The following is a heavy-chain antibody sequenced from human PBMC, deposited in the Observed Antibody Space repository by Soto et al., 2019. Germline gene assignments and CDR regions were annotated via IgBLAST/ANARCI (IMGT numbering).Heavy chain of an antibody. CDR1: GFTFSSYG. CDR2: ISYDGSNK. D-gene: IGHD5-12*01. J-gene: IGHJ6*02. V-gene: IGHV3-30*18. Sequence: GGSLRLSCAASGFTFSSYGMHWVRQAPGKGLEWVAVISYDGSNKYYADSVKGRLTISRDNSKNTLYLQMNSLRAEDTAVYYCAKDHGYSGYDTYYYYYGMDVWGQGTTVTVSS. CDR3: AKDHGYSGYDTYYYYYGMDV.